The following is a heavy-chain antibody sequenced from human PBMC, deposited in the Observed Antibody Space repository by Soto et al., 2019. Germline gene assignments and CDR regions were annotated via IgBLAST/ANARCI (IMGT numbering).Heavy chain of an antibody. Sequence: QVQLQQWGAGLWKPSETLSLTCAVYGGSFSGYYWSWIRQPPGKGLEWIGEINHSGSTNYNPSLKSRVTISVDTSKNQFSLTLSSVTAADPAVYYCARSRYYDFWSGYPRFDPWGQGTLVTVSS. J-gene: IGHJ5*02. CDR1: GGSFSGYY. D-gene: IGHD3-3*01. CDR3: ARSRYYDFWSGYPRFDP. CDR2: INHSGST. V-gene: IGHV4-34*01.